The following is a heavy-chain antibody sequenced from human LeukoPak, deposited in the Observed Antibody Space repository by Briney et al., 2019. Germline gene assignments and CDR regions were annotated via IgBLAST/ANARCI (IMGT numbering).Heavy chain of an antibody. J-gene: IGHJ5*02. CDR3: ARHVPGYCSGGSCYLNWFDP. Sequence: PSETLPLTCTVSGGSISSSSYYWGWIRQPPGKGLEWIGSIYYSGSTYYNPSLKSRVTISVDTSKNQFSLKLSSVTAADTAVYYCARHVPGYCSGGSCYLNWFDPWGQGTLVTVSS. V-gene: IGHV4-39*01. CDR2: IYYSGST. D-gene: IGHD2-15*01. CDR1: GGSISSSSYY.